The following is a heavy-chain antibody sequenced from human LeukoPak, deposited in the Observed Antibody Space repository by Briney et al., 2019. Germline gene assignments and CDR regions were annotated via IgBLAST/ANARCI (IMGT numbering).Heavy chain of an antibody. Sequence: GASVKVSCKASGDTFTGYYMHWVRQAPGQGLEWMGWINPNSGGTNYAQKFQGRVTMTRDTSISTAYMELNRLRSDDTAMYYCARVMWELLWDALTIWGQGTMVTVSS. J-gene: IGHJ3*02. CDR2: INPNSGGT. D-gene: IGHD1-26*01. CDR1: GDTFTGYY. CDR3: ARVMWELLWDALTI. V-gene: IGHV1-2*02.